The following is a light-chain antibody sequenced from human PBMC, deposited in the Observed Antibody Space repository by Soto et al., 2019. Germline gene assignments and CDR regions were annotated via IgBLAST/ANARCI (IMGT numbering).Light chain of an antibody. CDR1: QSVSSH. CDR2: DAS. J-gene: IGKJ5*01. V-gene: IGKV3-11*01. Sequence: EIVLTQSPATLSLSPGERAALSCRASQSVSSHLAWYQQKPGQAPRLLIFDASNRANGIPARFSGSGSGTDFTLTISSLEPEDFAVYYCQHRTNWPPVTFGQGTRLEIK. CDR3: QHRTNWPPVT.